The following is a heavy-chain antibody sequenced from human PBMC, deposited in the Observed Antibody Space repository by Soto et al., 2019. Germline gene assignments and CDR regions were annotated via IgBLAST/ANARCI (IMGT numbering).Heavy chain of an antibody. CDR3: ARLRRYSSSGVGYYYYYMDV. D-gene: IGHD6-6*01. CDR2: INYSGST. J-gene: IGHJ6*03. CDR1: GGSFSGYY. V-gene: IGHV4-34*01. Sequence: PSETLSLTCAVYGGSFSGYYWSWIRQPPGKGLEWIGEINYSGSTNYNPSLKSRVTISVDTSKNQFSLKLSSVTAADTAVYYCARLRRYSSSGVGYYYYYMDVWGKGTTVTVSS.